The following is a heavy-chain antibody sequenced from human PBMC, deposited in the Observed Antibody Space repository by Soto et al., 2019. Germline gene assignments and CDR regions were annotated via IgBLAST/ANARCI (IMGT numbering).Heavy chain of an antibody. D-gene: IGHD1-1*01. CDR3: ARDGERDTGLNFYYYLHGMDA. V-gene: IGHV1-18*04. CDR1: GYTFTTYG. Sequence: ASVKVSCKTSGYTFTTYGISWVRQAPGQGLEWMGWISPYNGTTKYAEKFQGEMTMTTDTATSAAYMDLRSLRSDDTAVYYCARDGERDTGLNFYYYLHGMDAWGQGTRVTVSS. CDR2: ISPYNGTT. J-gene: IGHJ6*02.